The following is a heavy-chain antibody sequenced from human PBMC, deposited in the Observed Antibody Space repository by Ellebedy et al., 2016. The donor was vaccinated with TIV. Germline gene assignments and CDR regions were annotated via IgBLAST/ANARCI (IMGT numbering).Heavy chain of an antibody. CDR2: IASETDGRTT. J-gene: IGHJ4*02. Sequence: GESLKISXAASGLTFTDAWMTWVRQAPGKGLEWIGRIASETDGRTTEYAAPVKGRFTISRDDSKNTLYLQMSSLKTEDTAVYYCATDFVHQLLRDVDSWGQGTLVTVSS. D-gene: IGHD2-2*01. CDR1: GLTFTDAW. CDR3: ATDFVHQLLRDVDS. V-gene: IGHV3-15*04.